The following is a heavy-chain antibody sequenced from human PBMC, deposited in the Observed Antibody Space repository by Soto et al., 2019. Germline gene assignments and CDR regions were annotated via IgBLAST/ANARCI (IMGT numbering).Heavy chain of an antibody. Sequence: SVKVSCKASGGTFSSYAISWVRQAPGQGLEWMGGIIPIFGTANYAQKFQGRVTITADESTSTAYMELSSLRSEDTAMYYCAKECIAANYYYYGMDVRGQGTTVTVSS. CDR2: IIPIFGTA. CDR3: AKECIAANYYYYGMDV. D-gene: IGHD6-13*01. V-gene: IGHV1-69*13. J-gene: IGHJ6*02. CDR1: GGTFSSYA.